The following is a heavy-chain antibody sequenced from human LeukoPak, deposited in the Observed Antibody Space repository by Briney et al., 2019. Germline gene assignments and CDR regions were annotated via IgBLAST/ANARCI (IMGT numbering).Heavy chain of an antibody. CDR2: IYYSGST. Sequence: SETLSLTCTVSGGSISSGGYYWSWIRQHPGKGLEWIGYIYYSGSTYYNPSLKSRVTISVDTSKNQFSLKLSSVTAADTAVYYCARLFSGSLDYFDYWGQGTLVTVSS. V-gene: IGHV4-31*03. D-gene: IGHD1-26*01. CDR1: GGSISSGGYY. J-gene: IGHJ4*02. CDR3: ARLFSGSLDYFDY.